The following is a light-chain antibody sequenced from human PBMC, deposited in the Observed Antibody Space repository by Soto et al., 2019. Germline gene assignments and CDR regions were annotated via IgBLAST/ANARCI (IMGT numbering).Light chain of an antibody. J-gene: IGLJ1*01. V-gene: IGLV2-23*02. CDR3: CSYAGSSTFYV. CDR1: SSDAGSYNL. CDR2: EVS. Sequence: QSALTQPASVSGSPGQSINISCTGTSSDAGSYNLVSWYQQHPGKAPKLMIYEVSKRPSGVSNRFSGSKSGNTASLTISGLQAEDEADYYCCSYAGSSTFYVFGTGTKLTVL.